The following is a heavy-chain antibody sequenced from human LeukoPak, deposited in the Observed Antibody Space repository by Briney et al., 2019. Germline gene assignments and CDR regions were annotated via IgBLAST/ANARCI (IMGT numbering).Heavy chain of an antibody. V-gene: IGHV3-23*01. J-gene: IGHJ4*02. CDR2: FSGSGGDT. Sequence: GGSLRLSCAASGFTFSSYAMSWVRQAPGKGLEWVSAFSGSGGDTYYADSAKGRFTISRDNSKNTLYLQMNSLRAEDTAVYYCAKSGYNRFDYWGQGTLVTVSS. CDR1: GFTFSSYA. D-gene: IGHD5-24*01. CDR3: AKSGYNRFDY.